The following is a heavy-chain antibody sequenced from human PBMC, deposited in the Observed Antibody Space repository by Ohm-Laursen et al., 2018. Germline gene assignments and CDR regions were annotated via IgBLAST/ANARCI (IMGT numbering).Heavy chain of an antibody. CDR2: ISWNSGSI. CDR1: GFTFSTYA. CDR3: AKDHYYDSSGYKGVFDY. J-gene: IGHJ4*02. D-gene: IGHD3-22*01. Sequence: SLRLSCAASGFTFSTYAMSWVRQAPGKGLEWVSGISWNSGSIGYADSVKGRFTISRDNAKNSLYLQMNSLRAEDTALYYCAKDHYYDSSGYKGVFDYWGQGTLVTVSS. V-gene: IGHV3-9*01.